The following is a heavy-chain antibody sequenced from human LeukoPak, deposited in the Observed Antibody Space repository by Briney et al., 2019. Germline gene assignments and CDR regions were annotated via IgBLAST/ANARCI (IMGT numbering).Heavy chain of an antibody. V-gene: IGHV4-59*01. CDR1: GGSISSYY. D-gene: IGHD3-3*01. Sequence: SETLSLTCTVSGGSISSYYWSWIRQPPGKGLEWIGYIYYSGSTNYNPSLKSRVTISVDTSKNQFSLKLSSVTAADTAMYYCARYYDFWSGPYHPSPGFDPWGQGTLVTVSS. CDR2: IYYSGST. CDR3: ARYYDFWSGPYHPSPGFDP. J-gene: IGHJ5*02.